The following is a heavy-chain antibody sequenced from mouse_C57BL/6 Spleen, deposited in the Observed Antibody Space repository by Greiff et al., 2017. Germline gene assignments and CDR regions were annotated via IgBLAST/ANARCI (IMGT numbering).Heavy chain of an antibody. Sequence: QVQLQQPGAELVRPGSSVKLSCKASGYTFTSYWMHWVKQRPIQGLEWIGNIDPSDSETHYNQKFKDKATLTVDKSSSTAYMQLSSLPSEDSAVYYCARPSSGYVGFADWGQGTLVTVSA. CDR1: GYTFTSYW. CDR2: IDPSDSET. CDR3: ARPSSGYVGFAD. J-gene: IGHJ3*01. V-gene: IGHV1-52*01. D-gene: IGHD3-2*02.